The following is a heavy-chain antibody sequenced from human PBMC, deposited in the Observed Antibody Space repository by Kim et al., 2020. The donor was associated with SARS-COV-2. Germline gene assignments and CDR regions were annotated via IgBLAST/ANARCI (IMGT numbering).Heavy chain of an antibody. D-gene: IGHD3-22*01. Sequence: GGSLRLSCAASGFTFSSYWMSWVRQAPGKGLEWVANIKQDGSEKYYVDSVKGRFTISRDNAKNSLYLQMNSLRAEDTAVYYCARDSWGDSSGYSDYYYYYGMDVWGQETTVTVSS. CDR1: GFTFSSYW. J-gene: IGHJ6*02. CDR3: ARDSWGDSSGYSDYYYYYGMDV. CDR2: IKQDGSEK. V-gene: IGHV3-7*03.